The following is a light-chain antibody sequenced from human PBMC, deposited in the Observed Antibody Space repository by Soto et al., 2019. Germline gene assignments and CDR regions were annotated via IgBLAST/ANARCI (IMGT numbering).Light chain of an antibody. CDR1: SSDVGGYNY. V-gene: IGLV2-14*01. Sequence: QSVLTQPASVSGSPGQSITISCTGTSSDVGGYNYVFWYQQHPGKPPKLMIYAVSNRPSGVSNRFSGSKSGNTATLTISGLQAEDEADYYCCSYTVSGTYVFGTGTRSPS. CDR2: AVS. J-gene: IGLJ1*01. CDR3: CSYTVSGTYV.